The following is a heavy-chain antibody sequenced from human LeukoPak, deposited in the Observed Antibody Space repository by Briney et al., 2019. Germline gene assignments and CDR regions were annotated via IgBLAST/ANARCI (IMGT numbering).Heavy chain of an antibody. J-gene: IGHJ6*02. V-gene: IGHV3-9*01. CDR3: AKDLEYSSSSDGMDV. CDR2: ISWNSGSI. D-gene: IGHD6-6*01. CDR1: GFTFDDYV. Sequence: GGSLRLSCAASGFTFDDYVMHWVRQAPGKGLEWVSGISWNSGSIGYADSVKGRFTISRDNAKNSLYLQMNSLRAEDTALYYCAKDLEYSSSSDGMDVWGQGTTVTVSS.